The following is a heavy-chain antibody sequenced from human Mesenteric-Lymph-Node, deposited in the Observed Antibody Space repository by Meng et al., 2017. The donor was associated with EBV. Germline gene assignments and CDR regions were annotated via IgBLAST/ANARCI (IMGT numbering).Heavy chain of an antibody. CDR3: ANTYVFEY. CDR1: GLIFSSYA. D-gene: IGHD2/OR15-2a*01. J-gene: IGHJ4*02. V-gene: IGHV3-23*04. Sequence: EVQVGGFGGGLVQPGGSLRLSCAASGLIFSSYAMSWVRQAPGKGLEWVADITGSGGGTDYADSVKGRFTISRDNSKNTLYLQMNSLRAEDTAVYYCANTYVFEYWGQGTLVTVSS. CDR2: ITGSGGGT.